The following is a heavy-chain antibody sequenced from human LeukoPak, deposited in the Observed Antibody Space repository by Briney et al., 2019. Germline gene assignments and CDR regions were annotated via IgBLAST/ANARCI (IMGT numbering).Heavy chain of an antibody. CDR3: ARAGVLRYLGD. D-gene: IGHD3-9*01. J-gene: IGHJ4*02. CDR1: GFTVSSNY. Sequence: PGESLRLSCAASGFTVSSNYMSWVRQPPGKGLEWVSVIYSGGGTYYADSVKGRFTISRDNSKNTVYLQMNSLRAEDTAIYYCARAGVLRYLGDWGQGTLVTVSS. V-gene: IGHV3-66*01. CDR2: IYSGGGT.